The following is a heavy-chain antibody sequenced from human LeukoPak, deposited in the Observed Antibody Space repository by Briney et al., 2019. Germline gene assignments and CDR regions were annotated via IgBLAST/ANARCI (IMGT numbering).Heavy chain of an antibody. D-gene: IGHD1-20*01. V-gene: IGHV4-34*01. CDR1: GGSFTDYY. J-gene: IGHJ6*03. CDR2: INHSGST. CDR3: ASLTGTTDYYYYYMDV. Sequence: PSETLSLTCAAYGGSFTDYYWSWIRQPPGKGLEWIGEINHSGSTNYNPSLKSRVTISVDTSKNQFSLKLSSVTAADTAVYYCASLTGTTDYYYYYMDVWGKGTTVTVSS.